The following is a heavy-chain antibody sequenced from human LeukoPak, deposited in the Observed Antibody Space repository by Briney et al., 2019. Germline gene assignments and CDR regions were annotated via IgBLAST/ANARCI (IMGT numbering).Heavy chain of an antibody. V-gene: IGHV1-18*01. D-gene: IGHD5-24*01. J-gene: IGHJ4*02. CDR2: ISANSGNT. CDR1: GYTFTDNG. CDR3: ARDRDYRFDY. Sequence: ASVKVSCKASGYTFTDNGISWVRQAPGEGLEWMGWISANSGNTIFVQKFQGRVSMTTDTPSSTAYMELRSLRSDDTAIYYCARDRDYRFDYWGQGTLVTVPS.